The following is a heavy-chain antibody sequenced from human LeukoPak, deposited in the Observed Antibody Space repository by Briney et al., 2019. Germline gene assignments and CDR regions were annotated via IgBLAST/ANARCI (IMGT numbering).Heavy chain of an antibody. D-gene: IGHD3-10*01. Sequence: PSETLSLTCTVSGGSIRNYYWTWIRQPPGKGLEWIGYIYYSGRTNYNPSLKSRVTISVDTSKNQFSLKLNSVTAADTAVYYCARAGQEWFGELGFDQWGQGTLVIVSS. J-gene: IGHJ4*02. CDR2: IYYSGRT. V-gene: IGHV4-59*01. CDR3: ARAGQEWFGELGFDQ. CDR1: GGSIRNYY.